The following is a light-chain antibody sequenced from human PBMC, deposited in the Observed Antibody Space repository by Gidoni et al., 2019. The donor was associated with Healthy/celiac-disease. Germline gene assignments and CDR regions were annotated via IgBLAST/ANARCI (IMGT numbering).Light chain of an antibody. J-gene: IGKJ5*01. CDR1: QSVFYSSNNKNY. Sequence: DIVMTKSPDSLAVSLGERATINCKSSQSVFYSSNNKNYLAWYQQKPGQPPKLLIYWASTRESGVPDRYSGSGSGTDFTLTISSLQAEDVAFYYWQQYYSTPLAFGQGTRLEIK. CDR2: WAS. V-gene: IGKV4-1*01. CDR3: QQYYSTPLA.